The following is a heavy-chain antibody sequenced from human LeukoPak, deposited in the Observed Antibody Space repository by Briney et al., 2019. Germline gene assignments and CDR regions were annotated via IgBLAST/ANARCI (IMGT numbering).Heavy chain of an antibody. D-gene: IGHD3-22*01. V-gene: IGHV1-69*13. CDR2: IIPIFGTA. CDR1: GGTFSSYA. Sequence: SVKVSCKASGGTFSSYAISWVRQAPGQGLEWMGGIIPIFGTANYAQKFQGRVTITADESTSTAYMELSSLRSEDTAVYYCASSYYYDSSGYIYYFDYWGQGTLVTVSS. CDR3: ASSYYYDSSGYIYYFDY. J-gene: IGHJ4*02.